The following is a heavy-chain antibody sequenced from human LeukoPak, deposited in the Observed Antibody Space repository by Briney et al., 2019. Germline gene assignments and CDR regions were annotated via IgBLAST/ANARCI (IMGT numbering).Heavy chain of an antibody. V-gene: IGHV1-2*02. D-gene: IGHD1-26*01. CDR2: INPNTGDT. Sequence: ASVKVSCKASGYTFTSYYMHWVRQAPGQGLEWMGWINPNTGDTNYAQKFQGRVTVTRDTSISTAYMELSRLSSDDTAVFYCARDSGLYPAYAFDIWGQGTMVTVSS. CDR3: ARDSGLYPAYAFDI. J-gene: IGHJ3*02. CDR1: GYTFTSYY.